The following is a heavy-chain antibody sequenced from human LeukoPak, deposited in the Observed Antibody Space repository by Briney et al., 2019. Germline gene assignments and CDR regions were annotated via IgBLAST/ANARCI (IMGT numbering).Heavy chain of an antibody. J-gene: IGHJ4*02. D-gene: IGHD3-16*01. CDR1: GFTFRNYA. Sequence: GGSLRLSCAASGFTFRNYAMSWVRQAPGKGLEWVSTLSVGGTTYYAASVRGRFTIPRDNSKNTLYLQMNSLRAEDTAIYYCAKGGGEDWPFDYWGQETLVTVSS. CDR2: LSVGGTT. CDR3: AKGGGEDWPFDY. V-gene: IGHV3-23*01.